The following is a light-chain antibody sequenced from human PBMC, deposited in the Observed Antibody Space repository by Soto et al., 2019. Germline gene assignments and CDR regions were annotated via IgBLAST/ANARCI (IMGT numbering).Light chain of an antibody. J-gene: IGKJ4*01. V-gene: IGKV1-27*01. CDR1: HDIGHY. Sequence: DIQLTQSPSSLSAAVGDRITITCLPRHDIGHYLAWYQHQPGKAPKLLIYAASTLQSGVPTRFSGSGSGTDFKLTISSLLPEDAATYYCQKYYFAPLTFGGGTKVEIK. CDR3: QKYYFAPLT. CDR2: AAS.